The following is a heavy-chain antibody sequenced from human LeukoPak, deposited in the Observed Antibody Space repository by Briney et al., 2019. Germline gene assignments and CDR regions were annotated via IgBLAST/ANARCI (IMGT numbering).Heavy chain of an antibody. CDR3: ARGHIYYHDSSGPIDY. V-gene: IGHV1-2*02. D-gene: IGHD3-22*01. Sequence: ASVKVSCKASGYTFTGYYMHWVRQAPGQGLEWMGWINPNSGGTNYAQKFQGRVTMTRDTSISTAYMELSRLRSDDTAVYYCARGHIYYHDSSGPIDYWGQGTLVTVSS. CDR1: GYTFTGYY. CDR2: INPNSGGT. J-gene: IGHJ4*02.